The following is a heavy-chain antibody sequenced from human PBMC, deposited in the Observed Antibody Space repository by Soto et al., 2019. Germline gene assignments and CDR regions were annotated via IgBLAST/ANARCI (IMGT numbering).Heavy chain of an antibody. D-gene: IGHD2-15*01. CDR2: ISYDGSDK. V-gene: IGHV3-30*18. CDR1: GFTFSSYG. J-gene: IGHJ1*01. Sequence: QVQLVESGGGVVQPGRSLRLSCAASGFTFSSYGMHWVRQAPGKGLEWVAVISYDGSDKYYADSVKGRFTISRDNSNNTLYLQMDSLRAEDTAVYYCAKGVVVATTYVQHWGQCTLVTVSS. CDR3: AKGVVVATTYVQH.